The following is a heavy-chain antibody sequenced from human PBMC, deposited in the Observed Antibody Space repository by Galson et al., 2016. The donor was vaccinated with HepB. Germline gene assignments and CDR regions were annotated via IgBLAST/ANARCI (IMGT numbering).Heavy chain of an antibody. CDR2: ISSGGGPT. V-gene: IGHV3-11*01. J-gene: IGHJ6*02. CDR3: ARDPDTASKVDV. CDR1: GFRFSDHY. D-gene: IGHD5-18*01. Sequence: SLRLSCAASGFRFSDHYMSWIRQVPGKGLESIARISSGGGPTYYAESVRGRFTISRDDAKNSLYLQQNSLRAEDTAVYFCARDPDTASKVDVWGQGTSVIVSS.